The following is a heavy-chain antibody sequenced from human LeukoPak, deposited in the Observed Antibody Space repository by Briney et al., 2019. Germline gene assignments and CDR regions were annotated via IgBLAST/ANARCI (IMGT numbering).Heavy chain of an antibody. CDR2: IYYSGST. Sequence: SETLSLTCTVSGGSISSYYWSWIRRPPGKGLEWIGYIYYSGSTNYNPSLKSRVTISVDTSKNQFSLKLSSVTAADTAVYYCARAPIIVEATGGAFDIWGQGTMVTVSS. D-gene: IGHD1-26*01. J-gene: IGHJ3*02. V-gene: IGHV4-59*01. CDR1: GGSISSYY. CDR3: ARAPIIVEATGGAFDI.